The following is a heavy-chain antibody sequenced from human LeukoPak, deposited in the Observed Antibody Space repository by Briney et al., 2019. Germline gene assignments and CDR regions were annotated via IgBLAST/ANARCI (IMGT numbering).Heavy chain of an antibody. Sequence: ASVKVSCKASGYTFTSYYLHWVRRAPGQGLEWMAIINPNVGSTDYAQKLQGRVTMTRDTSTSTVYMELRSLRSEDTAVYYCARGHCSSASCRYYFDYWGQGTLVTVS. V-gene: IGHV1-46*01. J-gene: IGHJ4*02. CDR1: GYTFTSYY. CDR2: INPNVGST. D-gene: IGHD2-2*01. CDR3: ARGHCSSASCRYYFDY.